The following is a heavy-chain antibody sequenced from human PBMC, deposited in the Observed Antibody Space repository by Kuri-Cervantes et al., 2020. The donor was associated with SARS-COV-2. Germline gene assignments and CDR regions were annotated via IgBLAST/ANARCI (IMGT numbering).Heavy chain of an antibody. V-gene: IGHV1-46*01. CDR3: ARDRPQTSGLVWFGELLIGGWFDP. J-gene: IGHJ5*02. CDR2: INPRGGST. D-gene: IGHD3-10*01. Sequence: ASVKVSCKASGYTFTSYYMHWVRQAPGQGLEWMGIINPRGGSTSYAQKFQGRVTMTREASTSTVYMELSSLRSEDTAVYYCARDRPQTSGLVWFGELLIGGWFDPWGQGTLVTVSS. CDR1: GYTFTSYY.